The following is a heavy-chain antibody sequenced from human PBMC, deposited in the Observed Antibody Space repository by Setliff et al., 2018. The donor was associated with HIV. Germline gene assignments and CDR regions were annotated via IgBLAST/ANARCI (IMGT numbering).Heavy chain of an antibody. Sequence: SETLSLTCAVSGYSISSGYYWGWIRQPPGKGLEWIGSIYHSGSTYYNPSLKSRVTISVDTSKNQFSLKLTSVTAADTAVYYCASGRYSSGWYVRWGQGTLVTVSS. CDR2: IYHSGST. V-gene: IGHV4-38-2*01. CDR3: ASGRYSSGWYVR. D-gene: IGHD6-19*01. CDR1: GYSISSGYY. J-gene: IGHJ4*02.